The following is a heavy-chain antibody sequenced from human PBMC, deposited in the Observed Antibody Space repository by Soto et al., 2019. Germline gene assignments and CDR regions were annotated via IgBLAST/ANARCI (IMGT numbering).Heavy chain of an antibody. J-gene: IGHJ6*04. Sequence: QVQLQESGPGLVKPSETLSLNCTVSGGSIRSYYWSWIRQPPGKGLEWIGNIHYSGGAHDNPSLKSRVTILADMSNNEFSLKLTSVTAADSAVYYCARAFVDRVPADVWGKGTTVTVSS. CDR3: ARAFVDRVPADV. V-gene: IGHV4-59*01. D-gene: IGHD3-10*01. CDR1: GGSIRSYY. CDR2: IHYSGGA.